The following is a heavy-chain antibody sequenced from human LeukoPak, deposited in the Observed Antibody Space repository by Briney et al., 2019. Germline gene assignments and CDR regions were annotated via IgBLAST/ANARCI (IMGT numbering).Heavy chain of an antibody. CDR1: GFTFSSCW. J-gene: IGHJ6*03. D-gene: IGHD5-24*01. CDR2: INTDGSST. Sequence: GGSLRLSCAASGFTFSSCWMHWVRQAPGKGLVWVSRINTDGSSTIYADSVKGRFTISRDNSKNTLYLQMNSLRAEDTAVYYCAKPYGHNYYYYYMDVWGKGTTVTVSS. V-gene: IGHV3-74*01. CDR3: AKPYGHNYYYYYMDV.